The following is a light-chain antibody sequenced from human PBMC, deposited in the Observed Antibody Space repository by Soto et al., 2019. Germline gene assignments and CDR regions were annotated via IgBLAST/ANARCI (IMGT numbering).Light chain of an antibody. Sequence: QSVLTQPPSASGSPEQRVIVSCSGSTSDIGTNAVNWFQQLPGTAPKLLIYTNNQPPSGVPDRFYGSKSGTSASMAISGLQSEDEADYYCATWNDSFYVFGTGTKVTVL. CDR3: ATWNDSFYV. V-gene: IGLV1-44*01. CDR1: TSDIGTNA. CDR2: TNN. J-gene: IGLJ1*01.